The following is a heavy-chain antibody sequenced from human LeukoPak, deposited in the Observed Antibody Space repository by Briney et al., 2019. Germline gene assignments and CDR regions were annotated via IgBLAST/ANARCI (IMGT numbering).Heavy chain of an antibody. CDR3: ARRRSGKYSGLRYYYMDV. CDR2: INHSGST. J-gene: IGHJ6*03. Sequence: GSLRLSCAASGFTFSSYSMNWVRQPPGKGLEWIGEINHSGSTNYNPSLKSRVTISVDTSKNQFSLKLSSVTAADTAVYYCARRRSGKYSGLRYYYMDVWGKGTTVTISS. CDR1: GFTFSSYS. D-gene: IGHD3-10*01. V-gene: IGHV4-34*01.